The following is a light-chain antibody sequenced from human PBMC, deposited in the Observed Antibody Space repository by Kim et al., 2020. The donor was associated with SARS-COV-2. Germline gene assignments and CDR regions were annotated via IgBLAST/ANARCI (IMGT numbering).Light chain of an antibody. V-gene: IGLV2-11*03. CDR3: CSFAGIWL. CDR2: DDT. J-gene: IGLJ3*02. Sequence: STGQSVVISGTGTNIDVRTYTDVSWYQQHPGKAPKLVIYDDTLRPSGVPIRFSGSKSGNTASLIISGLLAEDEADYYCCSFAGIWLFGGGTQLTVL. CDR1: NIDVRTYTD.